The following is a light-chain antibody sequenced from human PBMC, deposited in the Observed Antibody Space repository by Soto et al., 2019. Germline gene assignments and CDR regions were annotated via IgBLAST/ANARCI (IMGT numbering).Light chain of an antibody. V-gene: IGLV2-23*01. CDR1: SSDVGNYNL. Sequence: QSALTQPASVSGSPGQSITISCTGTSSDVGNYNLVSWYQQQPGTAPKLIIYEDTKRPSGDSNRFSGSKSGNTASLTISGLQTEDEADYYCCSYAGSSNWVFGGGPKLTVL. CDR3: CSYAGSSNWV. J-gene: IGLJ3*02. CDR2: EDT.